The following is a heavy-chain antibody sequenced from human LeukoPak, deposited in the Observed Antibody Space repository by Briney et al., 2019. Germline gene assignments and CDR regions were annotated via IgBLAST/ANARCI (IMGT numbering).Heavy chain of an antibody. J-gene: IGHJ4*02. V-gene: IGHV4-59*08. D-gene: IGHD3-22*01. CDR1: GGSISSYY. CDR2: IYYSGGT. Sequence: SETLSLTCTVSGGSISSYYWSWIRQPPGKGLEWIGYIYYSGGTNYNPSFKSRVTISVHTSKNQFSLKLSSVTAADTAVYYCARHETPSAYYDSSGFHLDYWGQGTLVTVSS. CDR3: ARHETPSAYYDSSGFHLDY.